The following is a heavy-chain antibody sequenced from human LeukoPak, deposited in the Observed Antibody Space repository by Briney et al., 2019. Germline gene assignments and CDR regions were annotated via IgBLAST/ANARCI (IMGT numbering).Heavy chain of an antibody. CDR3: SRADGDYALNFGY. CDR2: INPNSGHT. D-gene: IGHD4-17*01. Sequence: ASVKVSCKASGYTFTGYYMHWVRHAPGQGLEWMGRINPNSGHTNYAQKFEGRANMNRDTPTRTAYKEVSRVRSGDPAVYYCSRADGDYALNFGYWGQGTLVTVSS. V-gene: IGHV1-2*06. CDR1: GYTFTGYY. J-gene: IGHJ4*02.